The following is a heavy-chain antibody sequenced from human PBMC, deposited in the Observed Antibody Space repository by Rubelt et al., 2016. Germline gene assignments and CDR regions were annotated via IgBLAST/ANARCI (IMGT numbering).Heavy chain of an antibody. CDR2: IKQDGSEK. J-gene: IGHJ4*02. V-gene: IGHV3-7*01. D-gene: IGHD5-24*01. CDR3: ARGGTGNYYFDY. Sequence: WVRQAPGTGLEWVANIKQDGSEKNYVDSVKGRFTISRDNAKNSLYLQMDSLRAGDTAVYYCARGGTGNYYFDYWGQGALVTVSS.